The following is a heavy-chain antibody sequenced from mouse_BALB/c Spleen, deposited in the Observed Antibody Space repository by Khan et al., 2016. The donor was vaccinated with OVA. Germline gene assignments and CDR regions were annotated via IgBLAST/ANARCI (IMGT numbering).Heavy chain of an antibody. CDR2: IWSDGST. J-gene: IGHJ4*01. Sequence: QVQLKESGPGLVAPSQSLSITCTVSGFSLTSYGVHWVRQPPGKGLEWLVVIWSDGSTYYNSVLKSRLSISKDNSKSQVFLKMNSLQTDDTAIYYGARWFDGYSSLYAMDYWGQGTSVTVSS. CDR1: GFSLTSYG. CDR3: ARWFDGYSSLYAMDY. D-gene: IGHD2-3*01. V-gene: IGHV2-6*02.